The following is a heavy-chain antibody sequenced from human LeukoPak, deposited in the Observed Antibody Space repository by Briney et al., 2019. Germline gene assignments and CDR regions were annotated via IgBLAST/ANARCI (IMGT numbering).Heavy chain of an antibody. V-gene: IGHV1-8*01. CDR2: MNPNSGNT. D-gene: IGHD6-19*01. J-gene: IGHJ4*02. Sequence: ASVKVSCKASGYTFTSYDINWVRQATGQGLEWMGWMNPNSGNTGYAQTFQGRVTMTMNTSISTAYMELSSLKSEDTAVYYCARGLNSGWFDFDSWGQGTLVTVSS. CDR1: GYTFTSYD. CDR3: ARGLNSGWFDFDS.